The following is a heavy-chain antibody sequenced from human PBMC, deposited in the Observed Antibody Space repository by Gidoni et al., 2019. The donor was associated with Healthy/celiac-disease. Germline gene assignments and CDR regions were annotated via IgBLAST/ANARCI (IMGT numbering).Heavy chain of an antibody. J-gene: IGHJ4*02. CDR1: GGTFRSYA. Sequence: QVQLVQSGAEVKKPGSSVKVSCKASGGTFRSYAISWVRQAPGQGLEWMGRIIPILVIAHYAQKFQGRVTITAYKSTSTAYMELSSLRSEDTAVYYCARGKEDSDYYDWPFGYWGQGTLVTVSS. CDR3: ARGKEDSDYYDWPFGY. D-gene: IGHD3-22*01. CDR2: IIPILVIA. V-gene: IGHV1-69*09.